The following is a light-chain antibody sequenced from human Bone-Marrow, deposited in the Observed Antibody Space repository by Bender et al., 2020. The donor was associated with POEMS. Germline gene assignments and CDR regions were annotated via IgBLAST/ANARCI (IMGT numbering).Light chain of an antibody. CDR2: EVT. CDR1: SSVVASYNL. CDR3: CSYGGSSTFTYV. V-gene: IGLV2-23*02. Sequence: QSALTQPASVSGSPGQSITVSCTGTSSVVASYNLVSWYQQHPGKAPKLIIYEVTQRPSGVPDRFSGSNSGNSASLTISGLQAEDEAEYYCCSYGGSSTFTYVFASGAKVTVL. J-gene: IGLJ1*01.